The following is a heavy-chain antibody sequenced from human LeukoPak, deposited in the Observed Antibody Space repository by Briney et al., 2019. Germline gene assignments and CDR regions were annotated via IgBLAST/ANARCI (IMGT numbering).Heavy chain of an antibody. D-gene: IGHD3-10*01. V-gene: IGHV4-59*01. CDR1: GGSISSYY. J-gene: IGHJ6*03. Sequence: SETLFLTCTVSGGSISSYYWSWIRQPPGKGLEWIGYIYYSGSTNYNPSLKSRVTISVDTSKNQFSLKLSSVTAADTAVYYCARAPYYYGSGSYYTDYYYYYMDVWGKGTTVTVSS. CDR2: IYYSGST. CDR3: ARAPYYYGSGSYYTDYYYYYMDV.